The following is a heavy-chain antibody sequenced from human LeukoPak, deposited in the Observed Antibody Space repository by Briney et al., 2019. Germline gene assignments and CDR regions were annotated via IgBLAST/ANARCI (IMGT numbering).Heavy chain of an antibody. D-gene: IGHD3-10*01. CDR1: GFTFSSYA. CDR3: ASVRGPYYFDY. Sequence: GGSLRLSCAASGFTFSSYAVTWVRQAPGKGLEWVAVISYDGSNKYYADSVKGRFTISRDNSKNTLYLQMNSLRAEDTAVYYCASVRGPYYFDYWGQGTLVTVSS. CDR2: ISYDGSNK. V-gene: IGHV3-30*04. J-gene: IGHJ4*02.